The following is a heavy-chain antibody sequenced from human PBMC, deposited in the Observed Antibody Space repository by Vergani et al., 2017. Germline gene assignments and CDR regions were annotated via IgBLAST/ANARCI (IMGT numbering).Heavy chain of an antibody. CDR1: GFTFNSYA. CDR2: INNNGGST. Sequence: QLLESGGGLIQPGGSLRLSCAASGFTFNSYAITWVRQAPGKGLDGVSGINNNGGSTNYADSVKGRFTISRDNSKNTLYLQMTDLRAEDTATYYCAKVCGSTSCPYGGGAFDVWGHGTMVTVSS. V-gene: IGHV3-23*01. D-gene: IGHD2-2*01. CDR3: AKVCGSTSCPYGGGAFDV. J-gene: IGHJ3*01.